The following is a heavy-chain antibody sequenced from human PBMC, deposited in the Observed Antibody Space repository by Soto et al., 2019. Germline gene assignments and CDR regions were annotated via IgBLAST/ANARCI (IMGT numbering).Heavy chain of an antibody. D-gene: IGHD4-17*01. CDR1: GYTFTNYD. V-gene: IGHV1-8*01. CDR2: MNPKSGNT. CDR3: VRVYGEIDY. J-gene: IGHJ4*02. Sequence: QVQLVQSGAEVKKPGASVKVSCKASGYTFTNYDINWVRQATGQGLEWMGWMNPKSGNTGYAQQFQGRVTMTTSTSISTAYMELSSLRSEDTAIYYCVRVYGEIDYWGQGTLVTVSS.